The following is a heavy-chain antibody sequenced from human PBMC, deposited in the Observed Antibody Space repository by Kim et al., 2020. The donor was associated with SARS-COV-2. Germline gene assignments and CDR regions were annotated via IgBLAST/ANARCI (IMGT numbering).Heavy chain of an antibody. Sequence: GGSLRLSCAASGFTFSSYWMHWVRQAPGKGLVWVSRINSDGSSTSYADSVKGRFTISRDNAKNTLYLQMNSLRAEDTAVYYCAREFVWFGELLPSYYYYYGMDVWGQGTTVTVSS. V-gene: IGHV3-74*01. J-gene: IGHJ6*02. CDR2: INSDGSST. D-gene: IGHD3-10*01. CDR3: AREFVWFGELLPSYYYYYGMDV. CDR1: GFTFSSYW.